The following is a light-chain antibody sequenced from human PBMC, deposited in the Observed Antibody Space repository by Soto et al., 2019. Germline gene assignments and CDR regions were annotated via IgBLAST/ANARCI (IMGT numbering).Light chain of an antibody. V-gene: IGKV3-11*01. CDR1: QSVSSY. Sequence: EIVLTQSPATLSLSPGERATLSFRASQSVSSYLAWYQQKPGQAPRLLIYDASNRATGIPARFSGSGSGTDFTLTISSLEPEDFAVYYCQQRSNWPFTFGGGTKV. CDR2: DAS. CDR3: QQRSNWPFT. J-gene: IGKJ4*01.